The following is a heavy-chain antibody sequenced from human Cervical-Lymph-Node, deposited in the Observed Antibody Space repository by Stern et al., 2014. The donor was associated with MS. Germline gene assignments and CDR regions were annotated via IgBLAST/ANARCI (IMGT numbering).Heavy chain of an antibody. CDR1: GGSISSGGYY. D-gene: IGHD2-15*01. CDR3: ARAQYCSGGSCYHGSAFDI. J-gene: IGHJ3*02. Sequence: QLQLQESGPGLVKPSQTLSLTCTVSGGSISSGGYYWSWIRQHPGKGLEWIGYIYYSGSPYYNPSLKSRVTISVDTSKNQFSLKLSSVTAADTAVYYCARAQYCSGGSCYHGSAFDIWGQGTMVTVSS. V-gene: IGHV4-31*03. CDR2: IYYSGSP.